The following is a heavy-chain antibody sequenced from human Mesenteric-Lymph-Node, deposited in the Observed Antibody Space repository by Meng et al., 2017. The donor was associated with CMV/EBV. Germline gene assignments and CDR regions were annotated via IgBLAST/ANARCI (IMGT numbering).Heavy chain of an antibody. Sequence: GESLKISCAASGFVLSNYGMHWVRQSPGKGLEWVASLRYDGSEIHYVDSVKGRFTISRDTSKNTLYLQMNSLRGEDTALHFCAMDPHEFWSGKNWFDPWGQGTLVTVSS. V-gene: IGHV3-30*02. CDR2: LRYDGSEI. D-gene: IGHD3-3*01. CDR3: AMDPHEFWSGKNWFDP. CDR1: GFVLSNYG. J-gene: IGHJ5*02.